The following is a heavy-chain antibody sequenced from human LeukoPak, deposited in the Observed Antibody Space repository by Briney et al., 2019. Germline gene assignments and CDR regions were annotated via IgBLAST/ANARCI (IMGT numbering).Heavy chain of an antibody. CDR1: GFTFSSYS. D-gene: IGHD2-8*01. Sequence: PGGSLRLSCAASGFTFSSYSMNWVRQAPGKGLEWVSSISSSSSYIYYADSVKGRFTISRDNAKNSLYLQMNSLRAEDTAVYYCARDRMSLGKFTFYGMDVWGQGTTVTVSS. CDR2: ISSSSSYI. J-gene: IGHJ6*02. V-gene: IGHV3-21*01. CDR3: ARDRMSLGKFTFYGMDV.